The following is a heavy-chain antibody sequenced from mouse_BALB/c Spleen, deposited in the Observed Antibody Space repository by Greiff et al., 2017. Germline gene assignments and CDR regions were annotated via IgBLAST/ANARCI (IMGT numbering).Heavy chain of an antibody. CDR1: GFNIKDTY. CDR2: IDPANGNT. V-gene: IGHV14-3*02. Sequence: EVQLQESGAELVKPGASVKLSCTASGFNIKDTYMHWVKQRPEQGLEWIGRIDPANGNTKYDPKFQGKATITADTSSNTAYLQLSSLTSEDTAVYYCAREDYYGSFAYWGQGTLVTVSA. D-gene: IGHD2-1*01. CDR3: AREDYYGSFAY. J-gene: IGHJ3*01.